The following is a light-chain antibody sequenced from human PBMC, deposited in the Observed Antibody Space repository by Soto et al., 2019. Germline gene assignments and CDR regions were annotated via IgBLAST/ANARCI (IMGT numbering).Light chain of an antibody. CDR2: KAS. Sequence: DIQMTQSPSTLSGSVGDRVTITCRASQTISSWLAWYQQKPGKAPKLLIYKASTLKSGVPSRFSGSGSGTELSRTISSLQPDDFAAYDWQNYNSYSEAIGQAHKV. V-gene: IGKV1-5*03. CDR1: QTISSW. J-gene: IGKJ1*01. CDR3: QNYNSYSEA.